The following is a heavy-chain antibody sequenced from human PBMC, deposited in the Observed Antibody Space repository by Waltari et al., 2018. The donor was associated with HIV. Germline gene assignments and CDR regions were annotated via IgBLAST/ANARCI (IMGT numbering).Heavy chain of an antibody. J-gene: IGHJ4*02. D-gene: IGHD2-2*01. V-gene: IGHV3-21*02. Sequence: EVELREVGGGLVEPGASLTLSWVTSGFTFRQVSFKWVRLRPREGLECVASLKRGSREGSYVDPVKGRFTISRDDSMNTLFLHLDKLKVEDTARYFCVRDDPGYAPIDYWGPGTLVTVSP. CDR3: VRDDPGYAPIDY. CDR1: GFTFRQVS. CDR2: LKRGSREG.